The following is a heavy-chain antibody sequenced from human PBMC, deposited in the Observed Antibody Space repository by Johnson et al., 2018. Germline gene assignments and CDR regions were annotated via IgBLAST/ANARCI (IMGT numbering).Heavy chain of an antibody. J-gene: IGHJ6*02. Sequence: EVQLVETGGGLVQPGGSLRLSCAASGFALSQHWMHWVRQAPGTGLVWVTRIDSDGTTTNYADSGKGRFTVSRDNAKNKLYLQMNSLRAEDTAVYYCARRCSGASCTSYGMDVWGQGQWTTVTVSS. D-gene: IGHD2-15*01. CDR2: IDSDGTTT. CDR3: ARRCSGASCTSYGMDV. V-gene: IGHV3-74*01. CDR1: GFALSQHW.